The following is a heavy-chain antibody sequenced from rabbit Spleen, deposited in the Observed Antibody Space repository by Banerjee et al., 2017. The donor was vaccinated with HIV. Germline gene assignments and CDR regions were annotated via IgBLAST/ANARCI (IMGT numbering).Heavy chain of an antibody. D-gene: IGHD2-1*01. CDR2: IDTGSSGFT. J-gene: IGHJ4*01. CDR3: VRDQAGDADYGPYYLNL. CDR1: GFSFSSNYY. Sequence: QSLEESGGGLVQPEGSLTLTCTTSGFSFSSNYYMCWVRQAPGKGLEWIACIDTGSSGFTYFATWAKGRFTCSKTSSTTVTLQMTRLTAADTATYFCVRDQAGDADYGPYYLNLWGPGTLVTVS. V-gene: IGHV1S40*01.